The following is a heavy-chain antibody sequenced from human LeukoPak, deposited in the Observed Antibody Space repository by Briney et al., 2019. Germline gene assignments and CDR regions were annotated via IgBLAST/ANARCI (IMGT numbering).Heavy chain of an antibody. D-gene: IGHD3-22*01. V-gene: IGHV4-59*08. CDR3: ARLPGMKWLLPSPYFDY. J-gene: IGHJ4*02. CDR1: GGSISSYY. Sequence: PSETLSLTCTVSGGSISSYYWSWIRQPPGKGLEWIGYIYYSGSTNYNPSLKSRVTISVDTSKNQFSLKLSSVTAADTAEYYCARLPGMKWLLPSPYFDYWGQGTLVTVSS. CDR2: IYYSGST.